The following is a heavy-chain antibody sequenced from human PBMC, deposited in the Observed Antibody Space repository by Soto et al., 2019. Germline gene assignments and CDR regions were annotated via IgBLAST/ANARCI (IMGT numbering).Heavy chain of an antibody. CDR1: GFTFTSYA. Sequence: EVQLLESGGGLVQPGGSLRLSCAASGFTFTSYAMTWVRHAPGKGLEWVSSISSGSGGSTYYADSVKGRFTISRDNSRNTLYLQMNSLRAEDAAVYYCATSSKGGSSWYFPLDYWGQGTLVTVSS. V-gene: IGHV3-23*01. CDR2: ISSGSGGST. D-gene: IGHD6-13*01. J-gene: IGHJ4*02. CDR3: ATSSKGGSSWYFPLDY.